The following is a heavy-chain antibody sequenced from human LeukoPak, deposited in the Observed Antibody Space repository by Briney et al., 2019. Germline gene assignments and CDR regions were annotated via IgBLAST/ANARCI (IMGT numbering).Heavy chain of an antibody. CDR1: GGSFSSGRYY. J-gene: IGHJ4*02. CDR3: ASYIIKDGAFDY. D-gene: IGHD1-26*01. Sequence: SDTLSLTCTVSGGSFSSGRYYWSWLRQPPGTALKWSGYISYSGGTNYNPSLKSRATIPEDTSKNQSSLKLKSVTAADTAVYYCASYIIKDGAFDYWGEGTLVTVSS. CDR2: ISYSGGT. V-gene: IGHV4-61*01.